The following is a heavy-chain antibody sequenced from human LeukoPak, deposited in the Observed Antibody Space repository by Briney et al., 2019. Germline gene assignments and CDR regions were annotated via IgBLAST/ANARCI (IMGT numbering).Heavy chain of an antibody. V-gene: IGHV3-53*01. D-gene: IGHD3-16*02. CDR2: VYGNGNT. J-gene: IGHJ4*02. CDR1: GFSVANDR. CDR3: VRERLGAIVEN. Sequence: GGSLRLSCAASGFSVANDRMSWVRQPPGKGLEWVSTVYGNGNTAYTDSVKGRFTISRDNSKNTLLLQMNSLRAEDTAVYFCVRERLGAIVENWGQGVLVIVSS.